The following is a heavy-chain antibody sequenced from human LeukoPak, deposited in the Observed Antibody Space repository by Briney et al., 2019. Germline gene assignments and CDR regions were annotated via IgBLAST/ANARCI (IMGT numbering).Heavy chain of an antibody. D-gene: IGHD5-18*01. CDR3: ARDSEEQLSLGAFDV. Sequence: PGGSLRLSCAASGFAFTSYSMNWVRPAPGKGLEWLSSISSTSDYIYDADSVKGRFTISRDNAKNSVYLQMNGLRAEDTAVYYCARDSEEQLSLGAFDVWGQGTMVTVSS. V-gene: IGHV3-21*06. CDR1: GFAFTSYS. CDR2: ISSTSDYI. J-gene: IGHJ3*01.